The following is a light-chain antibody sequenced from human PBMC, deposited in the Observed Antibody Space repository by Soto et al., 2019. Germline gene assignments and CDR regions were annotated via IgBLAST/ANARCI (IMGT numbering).Light chain of an antibody. V-gene: IGKV3-15*01. CDR3: QQYNNWPPIP. CDR2: VAS. J-gene: IGKJ5*01. CDR1: QSVSSN. Sequence: EIVVPPFPAPPTVASRVRATPSSGASQSVSSNLAWYQQKPGQAPRLLIYVASTRATGIPARFSGSGSGTEFTLTISSLQSEDFAVYYCQQYNNWPPIPFGLGTRLEIK.